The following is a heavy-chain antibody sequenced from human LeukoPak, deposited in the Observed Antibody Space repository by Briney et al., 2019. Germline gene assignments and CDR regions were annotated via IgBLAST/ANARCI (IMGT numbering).Heavy chain of an antibody. Sequence: GGSLRLSCAASGFTVSSSYMSWVRQAPGKGLEWVSVIYSGGNTYYADSVKGRFTISRDNSKNTLYLQMNSLRAEDTAVYYCALRSSTSWCLRDWGQGTLVTVSS. V-gene: IGHV3-53*01. CDR3: ALRSSTSWCLRD. CDR2: IYSGGNT. CDR1: GFTVSSSY. D-gene: IGHD2-2*01. J-gene: IGHJ4*02.